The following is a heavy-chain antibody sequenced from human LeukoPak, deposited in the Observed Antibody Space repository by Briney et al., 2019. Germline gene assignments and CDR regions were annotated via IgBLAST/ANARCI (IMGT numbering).Heavy chain of an antibody. Sequence: PSETLSLTCAVSGGSISGGGYSWSWVRQPPGKGLEWIGYIYHSGSTYYNPSLKSRVTISVDRSKNQFSLKLSSVTAADTAVYYRARVWGYSGYDYIDYWGQGTLVTVSS. CDR3: ARVWGYSGYDYIDY. D-gene: IGHD5-12*01. CDR1: GGSISGGGYS. CDR2: IYHSGST. J-gene: IGHJ4*02. V-gene: IGHV4-30-2*01.